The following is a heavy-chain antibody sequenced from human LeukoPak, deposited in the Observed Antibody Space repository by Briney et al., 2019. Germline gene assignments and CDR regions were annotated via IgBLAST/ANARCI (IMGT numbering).Heavy chain of an antibody. D-gene: IGHD2-2*01. CDR1: GLTVSSTY. CDR2: IYSGGST. J-gene: IGHJ4*02. CDR3: ATPRGVDVVAPRPFDY. V-gene: IGHV3-66*01. Sequence: GGSLRLSCAASGLTVSSTYMSWVRQTPGKGLEWVSVIYSGGSTYYADSVKGRFTISRDNSKNTLYLQMNSLRAEDTAVYYCATPRGVDVVAPRPFDYWGQGTLVTVSS.